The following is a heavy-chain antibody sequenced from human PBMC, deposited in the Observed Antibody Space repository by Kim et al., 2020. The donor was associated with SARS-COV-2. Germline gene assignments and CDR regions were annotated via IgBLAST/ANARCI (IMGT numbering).Heavy chain of an antibody. Sequence: GGSLRLSCAASGFTFSSYWMHWVRQAPGKGLVWVSRINSDGSSTSYADSVKGRFTISRDIAKNTLYLQMNSLRAEDTAVYYCARVAEYNWNDVGYYGMDVWGQGTTVTVSS. J-gene: IGHJ6*02. V-gene: IGHV3-74*01. CDR2: INSDGSST. CDR3: ARVAEYNWNDVGYYGMDV. D-gene: IGHD1-20*01. CDR1: GFTFSSYW.